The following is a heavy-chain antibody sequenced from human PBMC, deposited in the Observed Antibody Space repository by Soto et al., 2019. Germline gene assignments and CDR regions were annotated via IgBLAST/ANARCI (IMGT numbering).Heavy chain of an antibody. CDR1: GYTFTSYA. Sequence: QVQLVQSGAEEKKPGASVKVSCKASGYTFTSYATHWVRQAPGQRLEGMGWINAGNGNTKYSQKFQGRVTIARDTSASTAYMELSSLGAEDTAVYYCARSIVVVTALDYWGQGTLVTVSS. CDR3: ARSIVVVTALDY. V-gene: IGHV1-3*05. J-gene: IGHJ4*02. CDR2: INAGNGNT. D-gene: IGHD2-21*02.